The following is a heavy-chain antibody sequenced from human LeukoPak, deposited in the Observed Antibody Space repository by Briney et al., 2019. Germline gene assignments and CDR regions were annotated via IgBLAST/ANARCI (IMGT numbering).Heavy chain of an antibody. J-gene: IGHJ4*02. CDR2: ISYDGSTI. CDR1: GFTFSSYA. V-gene: IGHV3-30*18. Sequence: GGSLRLSCAASGFTFSSYAMHWVRQAPGKGLEWVAVISYDGSTIHCADSVKGRFTISRDNSKNTLYLQMNSLRAEDTAVYYCAKDQGRSSSWYDYWGQGTLVTVSS. CDR3: AKDQGRSSSWYDY. D-gene: IGHD6-13*01.